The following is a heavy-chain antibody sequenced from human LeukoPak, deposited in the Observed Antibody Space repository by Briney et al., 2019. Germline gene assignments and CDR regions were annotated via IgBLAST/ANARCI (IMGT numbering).Heavy chain of an antibody. V-gene: IGHV4-39*02. Sequence: SETLSLTCTVSGGSISSSSHHWSWVRQPPGKGLEWIGSIYYSGNTYYNPSLKSRVTISVDTSKNQFSLKLTSVTAADTAVYSCTREYSSSSDYWGQGTLVTVSS. CDR3: TREYSSSSDY. CDR1: GGSISSSSHH. D-gene: IGHD6-6*01. J-gene: IGHJ4*02. CDR2: IYYSGNT.